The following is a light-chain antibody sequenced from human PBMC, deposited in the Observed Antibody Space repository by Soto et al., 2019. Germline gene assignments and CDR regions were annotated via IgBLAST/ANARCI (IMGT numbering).Light chain of an antibody. CDR3: QQRSNWPIT. CDR1: QSVSSY. V-gene: IGKV3-11*01. J-gene: IGKJ5*01. Sequence: EFVLTQSPATLSVSPGEGSTLSFRASQSVSSYLAWYQQKPGQAPRLLIYDASNRATGIPARFSGSGSGTDFTLTISSLEPEDFAVYYCQQRSNWPITFGQGTRLEIK. CDR2: DAS.